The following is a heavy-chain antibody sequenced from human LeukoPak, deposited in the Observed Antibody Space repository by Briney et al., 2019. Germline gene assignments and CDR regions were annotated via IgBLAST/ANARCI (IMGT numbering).Heavy chain of an antibody. Sequence: ASVKVSCKVSGYTLTELSMHWVRQAPGKGLEWMVGFDPEDGETIYAQKFQGRVTMTEDTSTDTAYMELSSLRSEDTAVYYCATLQQWLVRPYNWFDPWGQGTLVTVSS. D-gene: IGHD6-19*01. CDR1: GYTLTELS. CDR2: FDPEDGET. V-gene: IGHV1-24*01. J-gene: IGHJ5*02. CDR3: ATLQQWLVRPYNWFDP.